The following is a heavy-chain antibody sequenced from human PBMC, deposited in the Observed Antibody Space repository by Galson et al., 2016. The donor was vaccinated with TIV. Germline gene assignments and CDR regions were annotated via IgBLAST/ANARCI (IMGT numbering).Heavy chain of an antibody. J-gene: IGHJ4*02. CDR2: INPSDGTT. CDR1: GYTFSKYY. Sequence: SVKVSCKASGYTFSKYYMHWVRQAPGQGLEWMGIINPSDGTTVYAQSFQGRVTMTRDTSTSTVYMELSSLTSEDTAVYYCVSGMGSGRPRNFGYWGQGTLVTVST. D-gene: IGHD3-10*01. CDR3: VSGMGSGRPRNFGY. V-gene: IGHV1-46*03.